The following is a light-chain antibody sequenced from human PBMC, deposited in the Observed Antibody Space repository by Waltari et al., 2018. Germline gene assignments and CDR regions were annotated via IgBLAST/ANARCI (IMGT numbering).Light chain of an antibody. CDR3: QQRSNWPLT. J-gene: IGKJ4*01. CDR2: DAS. V-gene: IGKV3-11*01. CDR1: QSVSSY. Sequence: IVLTQSPATLSLSPGYRATSSCGASQSVSSYLVWYQQKPGQAPRLLIYDASNRATGIPARFSGSGSGTDFTLTISSLEPEDFAVYYCQQRSNWPLTFGGGTKVEIK.